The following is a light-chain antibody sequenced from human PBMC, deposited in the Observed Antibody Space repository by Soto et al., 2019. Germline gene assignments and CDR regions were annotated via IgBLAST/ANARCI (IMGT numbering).Light chain of an antibody. J-gene: IGLJ2*01. CDR1: SGHGNYV. V-gene: IGLV4-69*01. CDR3: QTWDTRNVV. Sequence: QSVLTQSPSASASLGASVKLTCTLSSGHGNYVIAWHQQQPEKGPRYLMKVKSDGSHSKGDGIPDRFSGSSSGAERYLAISSLQSEDEADYYCQTWDTRNVVFGGGTKLTVL. CDR2: VKSDGSH.